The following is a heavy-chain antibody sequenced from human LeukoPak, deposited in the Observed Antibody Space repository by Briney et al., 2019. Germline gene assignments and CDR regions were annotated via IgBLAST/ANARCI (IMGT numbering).Heavy chain of an antibody. D-gene: IGHD5-18*01. V-gene: IGHV1-58*01. Sequence: SVKVSCKASGFTFTSSAVQWVRQACGQRLEWIGWIVVGSGNTNYAQKFQERVTITRDMSTSTAYMELSSLRSEDTAVYYCAARSGYSYGTFDYWGQGTLVTVSS. CDR1: GFTFTSSA. J-gene: IGHJ4*02. CDR2: IVVGSGNT. CDR3: AARSGYSYGTFDY.